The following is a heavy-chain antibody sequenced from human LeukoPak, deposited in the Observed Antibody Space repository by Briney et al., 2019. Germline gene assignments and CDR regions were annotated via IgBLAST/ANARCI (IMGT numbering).Heavy chain of an antibody. V-gene: IGHV4-59*12. D-gene: IGHD3-16*02. J-gene: IGHJ4*02. CDR2: IYYSGST. Sequence: SSETLSLTXTVSGGSISSYYWSWIRQPPGKGLEWIGYIYYSGSTNYNPSLKSRVTVSVDTSKNQFSLKLSSVTAADTAVYYCASRPAVGGVIPFDYWGQGTLVTVSS. CDR1: GGSISSYY. CDR3: ASRPAVGGVIPFDY.